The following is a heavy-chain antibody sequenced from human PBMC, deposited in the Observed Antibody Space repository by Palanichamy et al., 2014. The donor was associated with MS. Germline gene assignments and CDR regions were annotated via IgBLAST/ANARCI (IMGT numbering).Heavy chain of an antibody. CDR1: GGSISSGDYY. D-gene: IGHD3-3*01. V-gene: IGHV4-30-4*01. Sequence: QAQLQESGPGLVKPSQTLSLTCTVSGGSISSGDYYWSWIRQPPGKGLEWIGYIYYSGSTYYNPSLKSRVTISVDTSKNQFSLKLSSVTAADTAVYYCARGSYDFWSGYSHRFDYWGQGTLVTVSS. J-gene: IGHJ4*02. CDR3: ARGSYDFWSGYSHRFDY. CDR2: IYYSGST.